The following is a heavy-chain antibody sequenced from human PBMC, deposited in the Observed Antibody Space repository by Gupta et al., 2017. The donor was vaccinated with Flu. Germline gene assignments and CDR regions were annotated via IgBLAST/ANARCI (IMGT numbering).Heavy chain of an antibody. CDR2: IWYDGSNK. V-gene: IGHV3-33*01. CDR1: GFTFSSYG. CDR3: ARDGTRGCVDV. J-gene: IGHJ6*02. D-gene: IGHD1-1*01. Sequence: QVQLVESGGGVVQTGRSLRLSCAASGFTFSSYGMHWVRQAPGKGLEWVAVIWYDGSNKYYADPVKGRFTISRDNSKNTLYLQMNSLRAEDTAVYYCARDGTRGCVDVWGQGTTVTVSS.